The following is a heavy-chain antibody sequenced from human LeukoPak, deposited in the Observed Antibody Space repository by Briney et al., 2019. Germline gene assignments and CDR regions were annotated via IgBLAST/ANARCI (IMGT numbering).Heavy chain of an antibody. D-gene: IGHD2-21*02. CDR3: ARAGGDRFDP. CDR1: GGSISSYY. Sequence: PSETLSLTCTVSGGSISSYYWSWIRQPPGKGLEWIGYIYNSGSTTYNPSLKSRVTISVDTSKNQFSLKLTSVTAADTAVYYCARAGGDRFDPWGQGILVTVSS. CDR2: IYNSGST. J-gene: IGHJ5*02. V-gene: IGHV4-59*01.